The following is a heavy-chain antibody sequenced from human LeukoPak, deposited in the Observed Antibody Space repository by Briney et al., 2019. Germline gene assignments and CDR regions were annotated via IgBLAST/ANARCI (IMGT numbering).Heavy chain of an antibody. D-gene: IGHD6-19*01. CDR2: IYRGGST. CDR3: ARVGYSSGWNRS. Sequence: GRSLRLSCAPSGLTARSDYISCVRATPRKRRECGSVIYRGGSTYHADSVKGRYTTSRDNSKNTVYLQMNSLRAEDTAVYYCARVGYSSGWNRSWGQGTLVTVSS. J-gene: IGHJ4*02. CDR1: GLTARSDY. V-gene: IGHV3-53*01.